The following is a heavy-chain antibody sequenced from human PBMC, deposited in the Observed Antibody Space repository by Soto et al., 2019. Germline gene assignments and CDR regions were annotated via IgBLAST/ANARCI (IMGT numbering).Heavy chain of an antibody. CDR3: TTDDPIKRS. CDR1: GFTFSNAW. J-gene: IGHJ5*02. CDR2: IKSKNNGGTT. Sequence: KPEGSLRRSCAASGFTFSNAWMRWVRQAPGKGLEWVGRIKSKNNGGTTDYAAPVKGRFTISRDDSKNTLYLQLNSLRTEDTAVYYCTTDDPIKRSWGQGTLVTVSS. V-gene: IGHV3-15*01.